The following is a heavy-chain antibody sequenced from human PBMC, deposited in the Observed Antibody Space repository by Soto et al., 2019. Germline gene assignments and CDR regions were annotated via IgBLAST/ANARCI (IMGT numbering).Heavy chain of an antibody. CDR1: GLTVSGKKC. CDR2: LYDVDGS. Sequence: GGALRLCCAASGLTVSGKKCVAWVRQAPGKGLEWVSALYDVDGSFYSDSVKGRFTTSSDSSKTTVYLQMNDLRPADTAVYYCATWHEREHAYDVWGQGTTVTV. D-gene: IGHD1-1*01. J-gene: IGHJ3*01. V-gene: IGHV3-53*01. CDR3: ATWHEREHAYDV.